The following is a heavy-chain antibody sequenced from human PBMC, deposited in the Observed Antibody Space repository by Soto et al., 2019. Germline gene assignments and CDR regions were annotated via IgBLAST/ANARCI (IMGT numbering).Heavy chain of an antibody. CDR3: ARDLPDWEHYYYYGMDV. D-gene: IGHD1-26*01. Sequence: GGSLRLSCAASGFTFSSYEMNWVRQAPGKGLEWVSYISSSGSTIYYADSVKGRFTISRDNAKNSLYLQMNSLRAEDTAVYYCARDLPDWEHYYYYGMDVWGQGTTVTVSS. CDR2: ISSSGSTI. V-gene: IGHV3-48*03. J-gene: IGHJ6*02. CDR1: GFTFSSYE.